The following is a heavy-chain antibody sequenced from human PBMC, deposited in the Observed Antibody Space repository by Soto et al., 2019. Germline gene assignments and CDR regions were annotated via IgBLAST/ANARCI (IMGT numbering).Heavy chain of an antibody. CDR1: GGSFSGYY. V-gene: IGHV4-34*01. D-gene: IGHD5-18*01. CDR3: SGRSNKRGYRYGPEY. Sequence: QVQLQQWGAGLLKPSETLSLTCAVYGGSFSGYYWTWIRQPPGKGLEWIGEINHSGSTNCNPSLTDRVPLSLEPSKNPVSPEPTPVDPADKAVYLRSGRSNKRGYRYGPEYWGQGNPVHVSS. CDR2: INHSGST. J-gene: IGHJ4*02.